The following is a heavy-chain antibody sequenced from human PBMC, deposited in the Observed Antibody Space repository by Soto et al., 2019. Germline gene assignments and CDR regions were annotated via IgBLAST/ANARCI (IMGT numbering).Heavy chain of an antibody. D-gene: IGHD3-10*01. CDR1: GFTFSSYA. Sequence: GSLRLSCAASGFTFSSYAMHWVRQAPGKGLEWVAVISYDGSSKYYADSVKGRFTISRDNSKNTLYLQMNSLRAEDTAVYYCARDPGSVWGQGTLVTVSS. J-gene: IGHJ4*02. CDR3: ARDPGSV. V-gene: IGHV3-30-3*01. CDR2: ISYDGSSK.